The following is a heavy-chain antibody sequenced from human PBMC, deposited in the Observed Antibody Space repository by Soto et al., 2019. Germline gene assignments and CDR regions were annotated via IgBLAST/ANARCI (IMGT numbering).Heavy chain of an antibody. V-gene: IGHV3-23*01. J-gene: IGHJ6*03. CDR2: ISGSGGST. D-gene: IGHD3-9*01. CDR3: AKDGGLRYFDWLFHYYMDV. Sequence: EVQLLESGGGLVQPGGSLRLSCAASGFTFSSYAMSWVRQAPGKGLEWVSAISGSGGSTYYADSVKGRFTISRDNSKNTLYLQMNSLRAEDTAVYYCAKDGGLRYFDWLFHYYMDVWGKGTTVTVSS. CDR1: GFTFSSYA.